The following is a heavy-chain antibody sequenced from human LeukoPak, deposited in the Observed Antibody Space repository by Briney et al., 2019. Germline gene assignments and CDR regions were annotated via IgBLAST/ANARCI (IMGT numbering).Heavy chain of an antibody. Sequence: SQTLSLTCAISGDSVSSNSAAWNWIRQSPSRGLEWLGRTYYRSKWYNEYAVSLKSRITVTPDTSKNQLSLQLNSVTPEDTAVYYCTRGRASAFDIWDQGTVVTVSS. J-gene: IGHJ3*02. V-gene: IGHV6-1*01. CDR3: TRGRASAFDI. CDR2: TYYRSKWYN. CDR1: GDSVSSNSAA.